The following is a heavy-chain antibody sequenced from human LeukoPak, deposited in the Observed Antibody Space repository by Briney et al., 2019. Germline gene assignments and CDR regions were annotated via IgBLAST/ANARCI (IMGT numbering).Heavy chain of an antibody. Sequence: PSETLSLTCTVSGGSISSYYWSWIRQPPGKGLEWIGSIYYSGSTYYNPSLKSRVTISVDTSKNQFSLKLSSVTAADTAVYYCARHLGPYFGTANYFDYWGQGTLVTVSS. J-gene: IGHJ4*02. CDR2: IYYSGST. V-gene: IGHV4-59*05. CDR3: ARHLGPYFGTANYFDY. CDR1: GGSISSYY. D-gene: IGHD1-1*01.